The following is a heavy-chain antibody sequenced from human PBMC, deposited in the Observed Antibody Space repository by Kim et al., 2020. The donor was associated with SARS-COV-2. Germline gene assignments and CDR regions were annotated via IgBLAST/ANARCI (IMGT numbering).Heavy chain of an antibody. Sequence: GGSLRLSCVASGFDLRRHGMHWVRQAPGKGLELVAVIWFDGGWKYYADSVKGRFTVSRDTSNNTLFLQMNSLSGDDTAVYYCAREASGNGLYAGYYYFDKWGQGTLVTVSS. CDR3: AREASGNGLYAGYYYFDK. CDR1: GFDLRRHG. CDR2: IWFDGGWK. J-gene: IGHJ4*02. V-gene: IGHV3-33*01. D-gene: IGHD6-19*01.